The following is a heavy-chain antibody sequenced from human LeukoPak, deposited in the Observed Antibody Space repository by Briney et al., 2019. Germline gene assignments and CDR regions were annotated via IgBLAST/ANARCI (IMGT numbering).Heavy chain of an antibody. CDR3: AKLLYDYGDYYFDY. D-gene: IGHD4-17*01. J-gene: IGHJ4*02. Sequence: GGSLRLCCAASGFTFGIYAMSWVRQAPGQGLDWVSAISARDGSTYYADSVKGRFTISRDNSKNTLYLQMNSLRAEDTAVYYCAKLLYDYGDYYFDYWGQGTLVTVSS. CDR2: ISARDGST. CDR1: GFTFGIYA. V-gene: IGHV3-23*01.